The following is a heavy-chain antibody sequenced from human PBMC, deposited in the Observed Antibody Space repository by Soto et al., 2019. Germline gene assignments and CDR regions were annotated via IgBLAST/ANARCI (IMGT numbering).Heavy chain of an antibody. CDR3: ARGRAVAGYNLFDP. Sequence: ASVKVSCKASGYTFTGYYMHWVRQAPGQGLEWMGWINPNSGGTNYAQKFQGWVTMTRDTSISTAYMELSRLRSDDTAVYYCARGRAVAGYNLFDPWGQGTLVTVTS. J-gene: IGHJ5*02. CDR1: GYTFTGYY. V-gene: IGHV1-2*04. D-gene: IGHD6-19*01. CDR2: INPNSGGT.